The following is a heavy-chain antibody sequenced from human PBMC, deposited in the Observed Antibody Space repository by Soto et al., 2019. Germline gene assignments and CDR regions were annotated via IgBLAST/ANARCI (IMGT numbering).Heavy chain of an antibody. V-gene: IGHV3-48*03. J-gene: IGHJ4*02. CDR2: ISDDGASI. CDR1: GFSFSSFA. Sequence: GGSLRLSCEASGFSFSSFAMNWVCQAPGRGLEWVSYISDDGASIYYADSLKGRFTISRDNAKNSLSLQMNNLRAEDTAVYYCARENSVQAWLHHFDHWGLGALVTVSS. CDR3: ARENSVQAWLHHFDH. D-gene: IGHD5-18*01.